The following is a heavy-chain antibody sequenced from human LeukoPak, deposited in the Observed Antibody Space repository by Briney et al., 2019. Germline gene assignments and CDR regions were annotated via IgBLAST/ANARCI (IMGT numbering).Heavy chain of an antibody. J-gene: IGHJ4*02. CDR1: GFTFSSYS. V-gene: IGHV3-48*02. Sequence: HPGGSLRLSCAASGFTFSSYSMNWVRRTPGKGLEWVSYIGTSSSIIYYADSVKGRFTISRDNAKNSLYLQMNSLRDEDTAVYYCARHDYAGNSGDYWGQGTLVTASS. D-gene: IGHD4-23*01. CDR2: IGTSSSII. CDR3: ARHDYAGNSGDY.